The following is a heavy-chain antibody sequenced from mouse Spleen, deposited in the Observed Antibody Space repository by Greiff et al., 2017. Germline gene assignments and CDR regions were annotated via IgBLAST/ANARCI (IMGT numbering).Heavy chain of an antibody. CDR1: GYAFSSSW. D-gene: IGHD2-14*01. CDR3: ARWRYDFDY. V-gene: IGHV1-82*01. J-gene: IGHJ2*01. CDR2: IYPGDGDT. Sequence: VQLQQSGPELVKPGASVKISCKASGYAFSSSWMNWVKQRPGKGLEWIGRIYPGDGDTNYNGKFKGKATLTADKSSSTAYMQLSSLTSEDSAVYFCARWRYDFDYWGQGTTLTVSS.